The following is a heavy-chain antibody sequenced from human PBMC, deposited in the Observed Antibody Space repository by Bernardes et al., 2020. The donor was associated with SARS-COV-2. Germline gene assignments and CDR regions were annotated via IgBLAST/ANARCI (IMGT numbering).Heavy chain of an antibody. CDR3: AKGYFYSSGSYFH. CDR2: ISDDGTNK. D-gene: IGHD3-10*01. Sequence: GGSLRLSCAASGFTFRSHGMHWVRQAPGKGLEWVAAISDDGTNKYYADCVKGRFTVSRDESKSTLYLQMNSLRAEDTAVYYCAKGYFYSSGSYFHWGQGTLVTVSP. J-gene: IGHJ4*02. CDR1: GFTFRSHG. V-gene: IGHV3-33*03.